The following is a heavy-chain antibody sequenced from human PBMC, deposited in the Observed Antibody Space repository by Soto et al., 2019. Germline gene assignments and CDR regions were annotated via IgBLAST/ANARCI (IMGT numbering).Heavy chain of an antibody. V-gene: IGHV4-59*08. Sequence: SETLSLTCTVSGGSISSYYWSWIRQPPGKGLEWIGYIYYSGSTNYNPSLKSRVTISVDTSKNQFSLKLSSVTAADTAVYYCARHKSGKTYYDFWSGYPDYFDYWGQGTLVTVS. D-gene: IGHD3-3*01. CDR1: GGSISSYY. CDR3: ARHKSGKTYYDFWSGYPDYFDY. CDR2: IYYSGST. J-gene: IGHJ4*02.